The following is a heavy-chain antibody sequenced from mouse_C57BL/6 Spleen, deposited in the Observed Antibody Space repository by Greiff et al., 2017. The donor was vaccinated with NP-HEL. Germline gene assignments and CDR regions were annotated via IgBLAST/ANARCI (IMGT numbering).Heavy chain of an antibody. CDR3: ARREFFYGSSYDYAMDY. D-gene: IGHD1-1*01. CDR1: GYTFTSYW. CDR2: IDPSDSYT. V-gene: IGHV1-69*01. J-gene: IGHJ4*01. Sequence: QVQLQQPGAELVMPGASVKLSCKASGYTFTSYWMHWVKQRPGQGLEWIGEIDPSDSYTNYNQKLKGKSTLTVDKSSSTAYMQLSSLTSEDSAVYYCARREFFYGSSYDYAMDYWGQGTSVTVSS.